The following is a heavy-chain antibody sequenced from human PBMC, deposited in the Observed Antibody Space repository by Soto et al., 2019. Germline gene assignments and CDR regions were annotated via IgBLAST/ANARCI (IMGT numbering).Heavy chain of an antibody. D-gene: IGHD3-16*02. Sequence: GSGPTLVNPTQTLTLTCTFSGFSLTTSGVAVGWIRQPPGKALEWLALIYWDDDKRYSPSLKSRLTNTKDTSKNQVVLTMTTMDPVDTATYYCAHRDYRRGFFAYWGQGVPVPVSS. J-gene: IGHJ4*02. CDR2: IYWDDDK. CDR3: AHRDYRRGFFAY. CDR1: GFSLTTSGVA. V-gene: IGHV2-5*02.